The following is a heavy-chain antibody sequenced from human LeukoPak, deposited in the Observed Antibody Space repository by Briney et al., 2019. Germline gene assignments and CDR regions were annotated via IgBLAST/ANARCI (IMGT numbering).Heavy chain of an antibody. CDR3: ARLYCDLGSCFGKHYFDS. D-gene: IGHD2-21*01. Sequence: AGGSLRLSCAASGFTFRNFAMEWVRQAPGKGLEWVSSITGDSSFTYYADSVKGRFTISRDNTKNSLSLQMNSLRVEDTAVYYCARLYCDLGSCFGKHYFDSWGQGALVTVSP. CDR1: GFTFRNFA. CDR2: ITGDSSFT. V-gene: IGHV3-21*01. J-gene: IGHJ4*02.